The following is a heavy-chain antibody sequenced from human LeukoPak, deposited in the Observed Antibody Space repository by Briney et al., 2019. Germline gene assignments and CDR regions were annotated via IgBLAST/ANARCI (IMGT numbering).Heavy chain of an antibody. CDR3: ARDVRGLRGYYDYFFDY. J-gene: IGHJ4*02. V-gene: IGHV4-39*07. Sequence: PSQTLSLTCTVSGGSISSGGYYWGWVRQPPGKGLEWIGSIYYTGSTYYNPSLKSRVTMSVGTSKNQFSLKLTSVTAADTALYYCARDVRGLRGYYDYFFDYWGQGILVTVS. D-gene: IGHD2/OR15-2a*01. CDR2: IYYTGST. CDR1: GGSISSGGYY.